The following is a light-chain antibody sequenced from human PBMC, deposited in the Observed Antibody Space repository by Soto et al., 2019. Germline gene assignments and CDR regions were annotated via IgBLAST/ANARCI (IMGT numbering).Light chain of an antibody. CDR2: AAS. J-gene: IGKJ5*01. CDR3: QQLFDSPIT. V-gene: IGKV1-5*01. Sequence: DIQITHSPSTPSASVGDRVTIPFPASQSISVWLAWYQQKAGKAPNLLIYAASTLESGVPSRFSATVSGTEFSLTITSLQPEDFATYYCQQLFDSPITFGQGTRLEIK. CDR1: QSISVW.